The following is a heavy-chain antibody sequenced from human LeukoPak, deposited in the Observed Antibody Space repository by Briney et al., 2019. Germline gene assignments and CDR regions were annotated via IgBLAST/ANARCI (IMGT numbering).Heavy chain of an antibody. V-gene: IGHV3-73*01. CDR2: IRSKANSHAT. CDR1: GFTFSGSA. D-gene: IGHD5-24*01. Sequence: GGSLKLSCAASGFTFSGSAMHWVRQASGKGLEWVGRIRSKANSHATAYAASVKGRFTISRDDSENTAYLQMNSLKTEDTAVYYCTKPLFEDGYNYNWFDPWGQGTLVTVSS. CDR3: TKPLFEDGYNYNWFDP. J-gene: IGHJ5*02.